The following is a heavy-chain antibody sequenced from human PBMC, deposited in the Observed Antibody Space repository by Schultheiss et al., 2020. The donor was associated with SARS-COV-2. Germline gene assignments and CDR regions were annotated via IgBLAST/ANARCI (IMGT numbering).Heavy chain of an antibody. D-gene: IGHD2-15*01. CDR3: AKDPANIVVVVPNFDY. V-gene: IGHV3-23*01. CDR1: GFTFSSYA. J-gene: IGHJ4*02. Sequence: GGSLRLSCAASGFTFSSYAMSWVRQAPGKGLEWVSAISGSGGSTYYADSVKGRFTISRDNSKNTLYLQMNSLRAEDTAVYYCAKDPANIVVVVPNFDYWGQGTLVTVSS. CDR2: ISGSGGST.